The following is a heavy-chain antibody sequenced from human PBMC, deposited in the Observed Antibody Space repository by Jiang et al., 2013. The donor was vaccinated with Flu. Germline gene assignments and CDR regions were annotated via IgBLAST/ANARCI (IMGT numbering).Heavy chain of an antibody. CDR3: ASQHWDHGSGSYYMSY. J-gene: IGHJ4*02. D-gene: IGHD3-10*01. V-gene: IGHV4-39*07. CDR1: GGSIISENSY. CDR2: VYYSGSS. Sequence: GPGLVKPSETLSLSCTVPGGSIISENSYWGWIRQPPGKGLEWIGSVYYSGSSYYNPSLKSRVTMSVDTSKKQFSLKLSFSVTAADTAAYYCASQHWDHGSGSYYMSYWGQGTLVTVSS.